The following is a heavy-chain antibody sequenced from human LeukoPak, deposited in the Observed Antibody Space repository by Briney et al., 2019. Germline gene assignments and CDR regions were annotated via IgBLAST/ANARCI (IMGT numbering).Heavy chain of an antibody. CDR2: INHSGST. CDR1: GGSFSGYY. D-gene: IGHD3-10*01. J-gene: IGHJ4*02. CDR3: ATHYYGSGDDY. V-gene: IGHV4-34*01. Sequence: PSETLSLTCAVYGGSFSGYYWSWIRQPPGKGLEWIGEINHSGSTNYNPSLKSRVTISVDTSKNQFSLKLSSVTAADTAVYYCATHYYGSGDDYWGQGTLVTVSS.